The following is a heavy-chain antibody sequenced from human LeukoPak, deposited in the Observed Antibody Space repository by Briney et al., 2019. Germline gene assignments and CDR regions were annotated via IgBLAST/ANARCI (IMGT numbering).Heavy chain of an antibody. CDR1: GYTFTSYG. CDR3: ARVVPGFWSGHSYYYYGMDV. CDR2: ISAYNGNT. Sequence: ASVKVSCKASGYTFTSYGISWVRQAPGQGLEWMGWISAYNGNTNYAQKLQGRVTMTTDTSTSTAYMELRSLRSDDTAVYYCARVVPGFWSGHSYYYYGMDVWGQGTTVTVSS. V-gene: IGHV1-18*01. J-gene: IGHJ6*02. D-gene: IGHD3-3*01.